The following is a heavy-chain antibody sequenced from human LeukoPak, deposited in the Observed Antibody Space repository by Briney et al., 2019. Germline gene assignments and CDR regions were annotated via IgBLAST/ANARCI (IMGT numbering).Heavy chain of an antibody. D-gene: IGHD6-13*01. V-gene: IGHV3-30-3*01. CDR3: ARTSSSLSGALDY. J-gene: IGHJ4*02. CDR2: ISYDGSNK. Sequence: GGSLRLSCAASGFTFSSYAMHWVRQAPGKGLEWVAVISYDGSNKYYADSVKGRFTISRDNSKNTLYLQMNSLRAEDTAVYYCARTSSSLSGALDYWGQGTLVTVSS. CDR1: GFTFSSYA.